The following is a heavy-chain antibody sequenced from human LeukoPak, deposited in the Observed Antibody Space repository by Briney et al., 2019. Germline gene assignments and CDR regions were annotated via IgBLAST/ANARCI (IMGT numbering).Heavy chain of an antibody. V-gene: IGHV3-48*03. CDR2: ISSSGSTI. J-gene: IGHJ4*02. Sequence: GGSLRLSCAASGFTFSNYEMNWVRQAPGKGLEWVSYISSSGSTIYYADSVKGRFTISRDSAKNSLYLQMNSLRAEDTAVYYCAREHYFGSGSYFGYWGQGTLVTVSS. CDR1: GFTFSNYE. CDR3: AREHYFGSGSYFGY. D-gene: IGHD3-10*01.